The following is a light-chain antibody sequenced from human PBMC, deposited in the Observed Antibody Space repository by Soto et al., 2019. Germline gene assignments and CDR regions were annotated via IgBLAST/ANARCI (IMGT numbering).Light chain of an antibody. J-gene: IGLJ3*02. CDR2: EVN. CDR1: GSDVGDSSH. CDR3: CLSPGSLTWL. Sequence: QSALTQPRSVSGSPGQSVTISCTATGSDVGDSSHVSWYQLHPGKAPKLMIYEVNNRPSGVPDRFSGSKSGSTASLTISGLQAEDEAEYYCCLSPGSLTWLFGGGTKATVL. V-gene: IGLV2-11*01.